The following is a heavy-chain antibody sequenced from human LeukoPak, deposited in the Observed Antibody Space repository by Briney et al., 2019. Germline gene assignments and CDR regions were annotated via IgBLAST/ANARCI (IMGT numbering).Heavy chain of an antibody. J-gene: IGHJ3*02. V-gene: IGHV3-21*01. CDR3: ARGYCSGGSCYRAFDI. CDR1: GFTFSHYR. CDR2: ISSSSSDI. Sequence: PGGSLRLSCAASGFTFSHYRMNWVRQAPGKGLEWVSSISSSSSDIYYADSVKGRFTISRDNAKNSLYLQMNSLRAEDTAVFYCARGYCSGGSCYRAFDIWGQGTMVTVSS. D-gene: IGHD2-15*01.